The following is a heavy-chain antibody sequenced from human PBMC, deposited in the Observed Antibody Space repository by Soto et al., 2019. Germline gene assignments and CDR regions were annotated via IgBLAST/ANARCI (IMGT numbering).Heavy chain of an antibody. CDR2: IIPIFGTA. V-gene: IGHV1-69*01. Sequence: QVQLVQSGAEVKKPGSSVKVSCKASGGTFSSYAISWVRQAPGQGLEWMGGIIPIFGTANYAQKFQGRVTITADESTSTAYMELSSLRSEDTAVYYCARDLTHGVWGVMGYYYGMDVWGQGTTVTVSS. D-gene: IGHD3-10*01. CDR1: GGTFSSYA. CDR3: ARDLTHGVWGVMGYYYGMDV. J-gene: IGHJ6*02.